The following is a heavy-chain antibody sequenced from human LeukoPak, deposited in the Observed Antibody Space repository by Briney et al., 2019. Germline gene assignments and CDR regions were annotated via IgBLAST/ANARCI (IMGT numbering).Heavy chain of an antibody. CDR1: GLTISSYA. Sequence: GGSLRLSCAASGLTISSYAMSWVRQAPGKGLEWVAFIRYDGSNKYYADSVKGRFTISRDNAKNSLYLQMNSLRAEDTAVYYCARVEGVYCGGDCYSTEYFQHWGQGTLVTVSS. J-gene: IGHJ1*01. D-gene: IGHD2-21*01. V-gene: IGHV3-30*02. CDR3: ARVEGVYCGGDCYSTEYFQH. CDR2: IRYDGSNK.